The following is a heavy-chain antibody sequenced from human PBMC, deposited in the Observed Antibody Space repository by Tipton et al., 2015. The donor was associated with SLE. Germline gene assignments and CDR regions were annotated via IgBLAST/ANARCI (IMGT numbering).Heavy chain of an antibody. V-gene: IGHV4-38-2*01. J-gene: IGHJ4*02. CDR1: GYSFCSGYS. Sequence: TLSLTCAVSGYSFCSGYSWGWIRQPPGKGLEWIGSIYHSGCTSYNPSPQIRVTISVDTSKNQFSLKPSSVTAADTAVYYCARVGILGWLLFDYWGQGTLVTVSS. CDR2: IYHSGCT. D-gene: IGHD3-3*01. CDR3: ARVGILGWLLFDY.